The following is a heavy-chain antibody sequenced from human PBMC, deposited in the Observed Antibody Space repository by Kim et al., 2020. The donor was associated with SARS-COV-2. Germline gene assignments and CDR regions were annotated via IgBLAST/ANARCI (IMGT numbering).Heavy chain of an antibody. J-gene: IGHJ4*02. V-gene: IGHV4-39*01. D-gene: IGHD2-15*01. CDR3: ARRACSGGSCYFDY. Sequence: NPSRKGQVTISVDTSKNRFSLKLSSVTAADTAVYYCARRACSGGSCYFDYWGQGTLVTVSS.